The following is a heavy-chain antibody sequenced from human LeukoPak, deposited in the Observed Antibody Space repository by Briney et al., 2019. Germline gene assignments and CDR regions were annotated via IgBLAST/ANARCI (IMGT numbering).Heavy chain of an antibody. D-gene: IGHD6-13*01. V-gene: IGHV1-2*02. Sequence: ASVKVSCKTSGYTFTGYHIHWVRQAPGQGLEWMAWINPNGGGTSYSQKFQGRVTTTRDTSISTVYMELSSLTSDDTAIYYCARVQWTEGSSWFREFDYWGQGTLVTVSS. J-gene: IGHJ4*02. CDR2: INPNGGGT. CDR3: ARVQWTEGSSWFREFDY. CDR1: GYTFTGYH.